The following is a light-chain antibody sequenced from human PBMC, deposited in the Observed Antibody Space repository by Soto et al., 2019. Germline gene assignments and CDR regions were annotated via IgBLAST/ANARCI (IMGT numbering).Light chain of an antibody. J-gene: IGKJ5*01. V-gene: IGKV3-20*01. Sequence: ETVLPPSPGTMSFSPGDRASLSGRASQNLSRYFLAWYKHKPGQAPRLLISGASRRATGITDRFSGAGSGKDFTLTIRRMENEDFELYYCQKHDILQITCGHGTRRELK. CDR2: GAS. CDR1: QNLSRYF. CDR3: QKHDILQIT.